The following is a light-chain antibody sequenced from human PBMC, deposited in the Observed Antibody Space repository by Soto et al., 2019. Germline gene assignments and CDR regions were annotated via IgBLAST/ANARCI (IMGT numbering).Light chain of an antibody. Sequence: QSVLTQPPSVSGAPGQRVTLSCTGSSSNIGAGYDVHWYQQLPGTAPKLLIHGNRNRPSGVPDRFSGSKSGTSASLAITGVQAEYEAEYYCQSYDTSLSGYVFGTGTKLTVL. J-gene: IGLJ1*01. CDR3: QSYDTSLSGYV. CDR1: SSNIGAGYD. CDR2: GNR. V-gene: IGLV1-40*01.